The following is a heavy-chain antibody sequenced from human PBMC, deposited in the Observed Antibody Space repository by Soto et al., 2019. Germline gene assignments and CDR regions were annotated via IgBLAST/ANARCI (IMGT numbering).Heavy chain of an antibody. CDR2: ISGDSNYI. D-gene: IGHD3-22*01. CDR1: GFSFSDYN. Sequence: EVQLVESGGGLVKPGGSLRLSCAASGFSFSDYNMNWVRQAPGKGLEWVSSISGDSNYIYYADSVQGRFTISRDNAKNSVYLQMNSLRAEDTAVYYCARVVYFDRSAYGLWGQGTMVTVSS. V-gene: IGHV3-21*01. CDR3: ARVVYFDRSAYGL. J-gene: IGHJ3*01.